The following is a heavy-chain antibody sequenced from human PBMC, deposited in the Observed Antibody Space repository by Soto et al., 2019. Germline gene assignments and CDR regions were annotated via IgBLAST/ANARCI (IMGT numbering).Heavy chain of an antibody. D-gene: IGHD3-3*01. CDR3: ARTDPYLGIIDY. V-gene: IGHV4-31*03. CDR2: IYYSVNYSGKT. Sequence: TSETLSLTCTVSGDSITSGGYYWSWIRQHPGKGLEWIGYIYYSVNYSGKTYYNPSLESRLTISGDTSKNQFPLKLSSVTAADTAVYYCARTDPYLGIIDYWGQGTLVTVSS. J-gene: IGHJ4*02. CDR1: GDSITSGGYY.